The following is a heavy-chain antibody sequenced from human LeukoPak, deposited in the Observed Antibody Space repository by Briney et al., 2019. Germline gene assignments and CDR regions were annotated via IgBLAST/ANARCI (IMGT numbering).Heavy chain of an antibody. CDR1: GFTFSSYA. J-gene: IGHJ4*02. Sequence: GRSLRLSCAASGFTFSSYAMSWVRQAPGMGLEWVSTISGSGGSTYYADSVKGRFTISRDNSKNTLSLQMNSLRAEDTAVYYCAKDRGYSNNWLLDYWGQGTLATVSS. CDR3: AKDRGYSNNWLLDY. V-gene: IGHV3-23*01. CDR2: ISGSGGST. D-gene: IGHD6-13*01.